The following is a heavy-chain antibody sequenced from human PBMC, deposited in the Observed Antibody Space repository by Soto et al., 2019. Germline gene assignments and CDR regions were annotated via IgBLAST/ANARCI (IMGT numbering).Heavy chain of an antibody. D-gene: IGHD1-26*01. J-gene: IGHJ4*02. CDR2: ISGDGNDK. CDR1: GFIFRNFG. CDR3: VQGASTAHQPLDS. V-gene: IGHV3-30*03. Sequence: QVQLVESGGGVVQPGRSLRLSCAASGFIFRNFGMHWVRRAPGKGLEWVAVISGDGNDKYYPDSMKGRFTISRDNFNNSLYLQLNSLRPEDTAVYHCVQGASTAHQPLDSWGQGVLVTFSS.